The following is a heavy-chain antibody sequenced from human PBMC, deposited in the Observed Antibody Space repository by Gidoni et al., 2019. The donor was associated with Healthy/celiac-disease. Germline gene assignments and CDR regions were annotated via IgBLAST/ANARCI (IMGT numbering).Heavy chain of an antibody. CDR3: ARDMVRGYYGMDV. D-gene: IGHD3-10*01. CDR2: IYSGGST. J-gene: IGHJ6*02. V-gene: IGHV3-53*02. CDR1: VFTVSSNY. Sequence: EVQLVETGGGLIQPGVSLSLSCAASVFTVSSNYMSGVRQAPGKGLEWVSVIYSGGSTYYADSVKGRFTISRDNSKNTLYLQMNSLRAEDTAVYYCARDMVRGYYGMDVWGQGTTVTVSS.